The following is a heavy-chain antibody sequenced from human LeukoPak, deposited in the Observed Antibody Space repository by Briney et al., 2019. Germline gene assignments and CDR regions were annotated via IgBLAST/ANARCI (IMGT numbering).Heavy chain of an antibody. V-gene: IGHV3-15*01. CDR2: MKTKTDGGTT. D-gene: IGHD1-1*01. CDR3: VTRVKPTGDY. Sequence: GGSLRLSCEASGFTFRNVWMNGVRQAPGKGLGWVGRMKTKTDGGTTEYVAPVKGRFTISRDDSNNTVYLQMNSLKTEDTALYYCVTRVKPTGDYWGPGTLVTVSS. J-gene: IGHJ4*02. CDR1: GFTFRNVW.